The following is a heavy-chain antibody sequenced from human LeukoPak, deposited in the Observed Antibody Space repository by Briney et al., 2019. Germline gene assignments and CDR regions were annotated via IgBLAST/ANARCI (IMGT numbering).Heavy chain of an antibody. CDR1: GYTFTSYA. CDR2: TNAGNGNT. J-gene: IGHJ6*02. CDR3: AREIYDFWSGYYSDYYGMDV. Sequence: ASVKVSCKASGYTFTSYAMHWVRQAPGQRLEWMGWTNAGNGNTKYLQKFQGRVTITRDTSASTAYMELSSLRSEDTAVYYCAREIYDFWSGYYSDYYGMDVWGQGTTVTVSS. V-gene: IGHV1-3*01. D-gene: IGHD3-3*01.